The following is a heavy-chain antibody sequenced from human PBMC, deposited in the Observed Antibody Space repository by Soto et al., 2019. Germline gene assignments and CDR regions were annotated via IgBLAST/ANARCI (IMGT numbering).Heavy chain of an antibody. CDR2: INSGGNT. CDR1: GFDASVNY. J-gene: IGHJ6*02. V-gene: IGHV3-66*01. Sequence: EVQLVESGGTLVQPGGSLRLSCAASGFDASVNYMTWVRQAPVKGLEWVSAINSGGNTFYADSVKGRFTISRDNSKNTLYLQMNSLRVEDTAMYYCVIENSYYGMDVWGQGTAVTVSS. CDR3: VIENSYYGMDV.